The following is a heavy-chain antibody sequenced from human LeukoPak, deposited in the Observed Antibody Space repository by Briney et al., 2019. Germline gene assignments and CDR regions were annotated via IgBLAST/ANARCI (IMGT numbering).Heavy chain of an antibody. CDR1: GFTFSSYW. V-gene: IGHV3-7*05. D-gene: IGHD2-15*01. Sequence: GGSLRLSCAPSGFTFSSYWMSWVRQAPGKGLEWVANIKQDGSDKYYVDSVKGRFTISRDNAKNSLYLQMNSLRAEDTAVYYCARSLGYCSAGSCFPFDYWGQGTLVTVSS. CDR2: IKQDGSDK. CDR3: ARSLGYCSAGSCFPFDY. J-gene: IGHJ4*02.